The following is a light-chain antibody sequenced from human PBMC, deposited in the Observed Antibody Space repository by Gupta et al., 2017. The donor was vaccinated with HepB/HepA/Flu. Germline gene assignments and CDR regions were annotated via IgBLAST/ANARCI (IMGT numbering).Light chain of an antibody. CDR2: GAG. Sequence: DIQMTQSPSSLSASIGDRVVITCRASHDIDYYLNWYLHKPGGAPSLLMFGAGSLHTGVPSRFSGTGSGKNFTLAISGLQPEDFSTYYCQQSFSDPWTFGQGTTVEV. CDR1: HDIDYY. V-gene: IGKV1-39*01. CDR3: QQSFSDPWT. J-gene: IGKJ1*01.